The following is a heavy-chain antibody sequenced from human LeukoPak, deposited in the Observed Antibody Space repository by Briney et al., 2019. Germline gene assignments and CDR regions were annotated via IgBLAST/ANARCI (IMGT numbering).Heavy chain of an antibody. Sequence: GGSLRLSCAASGFTFSSYSMNWVRQAPGKGLEWVSSISSSSSYIYYADSVKGRFTISRDNAKNSLYLRMNSLRAEDTAVYYCVSAAFWSGYPFDYWGQGTLVTVSS. CDR3: VSAAFWSGYPFDY. J-gene: IGHJ4*02. CDR1: GFTFSSYS. V-gene: IGHV3-21*01. D-gene: IGHD3-3*01. CDR2: ISSSSSYI.